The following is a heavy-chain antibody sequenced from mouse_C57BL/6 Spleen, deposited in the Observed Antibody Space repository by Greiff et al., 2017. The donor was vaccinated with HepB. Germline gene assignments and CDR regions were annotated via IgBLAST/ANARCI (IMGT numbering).Heavy chain of an antibody. D-gene: IGHD1-1*01. CDR2: IDPSDSET. V-gene: IGHV1-52*01. Sequence: QVQLQQPGAELVRPGSSVKLSCKASGYTFTSYWMHWVKQRPIQGLEWIGNIDPSDSETHYNQKFKDKATLTVDKSSSTAYMQLRSLTSEDSAVYYCARSGNYYGSSYGYFDVWGTGTTVTVSS. CDR3: ARSGNYYGSSYGYFDV. CDR1: GYTFTSYW. J-gene: IGHJ1*03.